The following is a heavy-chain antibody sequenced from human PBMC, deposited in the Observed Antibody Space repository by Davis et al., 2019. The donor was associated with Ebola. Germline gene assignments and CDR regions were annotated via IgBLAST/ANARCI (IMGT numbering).Heavy chain of an antibody. CDR2: VYYSGTA. CDR3: ARSFGSASTGDRFYFDP. J-gene: IGHJ5*02. V-gene: IGHV4-59*08. D-gene: IGHD5/OR15-5a*01. Sequence: PSETLSLTCTVPGCSISPYYWNWIRQPPGKGLEWIGYVYYSGTANYNPSLKSRVTISVDTSKNQFSLKLSSVTAADTAVYYCARSFGSASTGDRFYFDPWGQGTLVTVSS. CDR1: GCSISPYY.